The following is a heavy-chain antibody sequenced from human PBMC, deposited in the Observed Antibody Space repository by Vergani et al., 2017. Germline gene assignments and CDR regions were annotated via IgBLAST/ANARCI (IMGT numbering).Heavy chain of an antibody. CDR3: ASDYSNNNYFDP. V-gene: IGHV1-8*01. J-gene: IGHJ5*02. CDR1: GYSFTSHD. Sequence: QVQLVPSGAEVKKPGASVKVSCEASGYSFTSHDIYWVRQAPGQGLEWMGWMSPDSGNRGFAQNFQGRISMTRNTSINTAYMELSSLTSEDTAIYYCASDYSNNNYFDPWVQGALVTVSS. D-gene: IGHD4-11*01. CDR2: MSPDSGNR.